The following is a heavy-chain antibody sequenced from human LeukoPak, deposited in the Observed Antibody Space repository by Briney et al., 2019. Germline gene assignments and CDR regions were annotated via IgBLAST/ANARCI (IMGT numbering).Heavy chain of an antibody. Sequence: PSETLSITCTVSGYSIISGYYWGWIRQHPGKGLEWIGSIYHSGSTYYNPSLKSRVTISVDTSKNQFSLKLSSVTAADTAVYYCARRNHYFYYMDVWGKGTTVTVSS. CDR1: GYSIISGYY. CDR3: ARRNHYFYYMDV. J-gene: IGHJ6*03. CDR2: IYHSGST. V-gene: IGHV4-38-2*02.